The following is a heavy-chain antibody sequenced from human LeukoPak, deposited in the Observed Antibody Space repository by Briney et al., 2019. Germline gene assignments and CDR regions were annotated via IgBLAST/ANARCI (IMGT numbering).Heavy chain of an antibody. CDR3: ARESPGDFDY. Sequence: ASVKVSCKASGYTFSNYGIIWVQQAPGQGLEWMGWISAYNGDTNYAQKVRGRVTMTTDTSTSAAYMELRSLRSDDTAVYYCARESPGDFDYWGQGTLVTVSS. J-gene: IGHJ4*02. V-gene: IGHV1-18*01. CDR2: ISAYNGDT. D-gene: IGHD7-27*01. CDR1: GYTFSNYG.